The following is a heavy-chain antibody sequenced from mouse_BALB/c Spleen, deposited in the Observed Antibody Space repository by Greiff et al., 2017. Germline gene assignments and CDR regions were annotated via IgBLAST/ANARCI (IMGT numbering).Heavy chain of an antibody. CDR2: IDPANGNT. V-gene: IGHV14-3*02. Sequence: EVQGVESGAELVKPGASVKLSCTASGFNIKDTYMHWVKQRPEQGLEWIGRIDPANGNTKYDPKFQGKATITADTSSNTAYLQLSSLTSEDTAVYYCARDDYDWYFDVWGAGTTVTVSS. CDR1: GFNIKDTY. D-gene: IGHD2-4*01. CDR3: ARDDYDWYFDV. J-gene: IGHJ1*01.